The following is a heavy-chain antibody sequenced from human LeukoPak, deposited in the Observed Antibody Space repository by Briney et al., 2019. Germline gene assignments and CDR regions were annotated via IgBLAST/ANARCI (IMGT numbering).Heavy chain of an antibody. V-gene: IGHV4-34*01. CDR2: INHSGST. Sequence: PSETLSLTCAVYGGSFSGYYWSWIRQPPGKGLEWIGEINHSGSTNYNPSLKSRVTISVDTSKNQFSLKLISVTAADTAVYYCARVGVAVADPNWFDPWGQGTLVTVSS. CDR1: GGSFSGYY. D-gene: IGHD6-19*01. J-gene: IGHJ5*02. CDR3: ARVGVAVADPNWFDP.